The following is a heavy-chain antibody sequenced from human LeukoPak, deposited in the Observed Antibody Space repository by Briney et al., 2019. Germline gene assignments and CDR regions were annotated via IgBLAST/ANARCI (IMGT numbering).Heavy chain of an antibody. CDR1: GGSFSGYY. D-gene: IGHD4-17*01. V-gene: IGHV4-31*11. CDR3: ARVDYGDYRFDY. CDR2: IYYSGST. Sequence: SETLSLTCAVYGGSFSGYYWSWIRQHPGKGLEWIAYIYYSGSTYYNPSLKSRVTISVDTSKNQFSLKLSSVTAADTAVYYCARVDYGDYRFDYWGQGTLVTVSS. J-gene: IGHJ4*02.